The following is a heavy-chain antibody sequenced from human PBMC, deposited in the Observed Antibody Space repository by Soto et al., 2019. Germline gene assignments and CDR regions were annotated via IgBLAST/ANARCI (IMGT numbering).Heavy chain of an antibody. D-gene: IGHD5-12*01. V-gene: IGHV3-72*01. J-gene: IGHJ4*02. CDR3: ARGARDGSFDY. CDR2: IRDKHNSYST. CDR1: GFSFSDHY. Sequence: EVQLVESGGGLVQPGGSLRLSCAASGFSFSDHYMDWVRQAPGKGLEWVGRIRDKHNSYSTEYAASVKGRFTISRDDSKNSLYLQMNRLKTEDTGVYYCARGARDGSFDYWGQGTLVTVSS.